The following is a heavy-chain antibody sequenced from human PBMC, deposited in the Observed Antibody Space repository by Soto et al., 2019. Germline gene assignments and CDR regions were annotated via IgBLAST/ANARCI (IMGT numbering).Heavy chain of an antibody. V-gene: IGHV1-69*02. CDR3: ARVAEMGTVTKGYYYNMDV. Sequence: QVQLVQSGAEVKKPGSSVKVSCKASGDTFSRHTMSWVRQAPGQGLEWMGRIIPILGIANYAQKFQGRVTITADKSTSTAYMDLSSLRSEDTALYYCARVAEMGTVTKGYYYNMDVGGKGTTVTVSS. J-gene: IGHJ6*03. CDR2: IIPILGIA. CDR1: GDTFSRHT. D-gene: IGHD4-17*01.